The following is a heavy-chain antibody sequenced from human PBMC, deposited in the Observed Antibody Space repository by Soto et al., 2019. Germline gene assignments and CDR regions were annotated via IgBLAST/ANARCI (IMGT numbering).Heavy chain of an antibody. CDR2: IYDSGSS. J-gene: IGHJ4*02. Sequence: LSLPCTVSGGSVSSGDYFWSWIRQPPGKDLEWIGYIYDSGSSYYNPSLKSRVTMSVDTSKNQFSLKLRSVTAADTAMYYCAREKGYISGPKNFDSWGQGTLVTVSS. D-gene: IGHD5-12*01. CDR3: AREKGYISGPKNFDS. CDR1: GGSVSSGDYF. V-gene: IGHV4-30-4*01.